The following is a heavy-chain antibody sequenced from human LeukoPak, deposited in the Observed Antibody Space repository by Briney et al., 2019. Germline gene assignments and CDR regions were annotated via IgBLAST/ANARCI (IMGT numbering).Heavy chain of an antibody. CDR2: ISSSSTI. D-gene: IGHD2-8*01. CDR3: ARAKRNGFDI. V-gene: IGHV3-48*01. Sequence: GGSLRLSCAASGFTFSSYSMNWVRQAPGKGLEWVSYISSSSTIYHADSVKGRFTISRDNAKNSLYLQMNSLRAEDTAVYYCARAKRNGFDIWGQGTMVTVSS. J-gene: IGHJ3*02. CDR1: GFTFSSYS.